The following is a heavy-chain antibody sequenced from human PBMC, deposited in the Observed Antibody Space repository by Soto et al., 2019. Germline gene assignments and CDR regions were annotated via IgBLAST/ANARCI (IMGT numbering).Heavy chain of an antibody. CDR1: GYTFSNYD. Sequence: QVQLLQSGAELKKPGASVKVSCKASGYTFSNYDMNWVRQATGQGPEWIGWVNPNNGDTGYAQKFQGRVTLTTDISTTTAYMELTSLRSEDTAISYCAKVSRKGSAIDFDYWGQGPLITVSS. CDR3: AKVSRKGSAIDFDY. J-gene: IGHJ4*02. V-gene: IGHV1-8*01. CDR2: VNPNNGDT. D-gene: IGHD3-10*01.